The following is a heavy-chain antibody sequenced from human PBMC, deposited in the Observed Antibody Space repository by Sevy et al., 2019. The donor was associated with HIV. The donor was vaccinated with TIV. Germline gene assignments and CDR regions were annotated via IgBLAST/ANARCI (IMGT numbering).Heavy chain of an antibody. Sequence: SETLSLTCTVSGTSMNSYSWSWIRQPAGKGLEWIGRIDTRGNTNYNPSLKSRVTMSVQTSQTHFSLNLTSVIAADTAVYYCARDSVVREVLPNFDYYYYIDVWGRGTTVTVSS. CDR3: ARDSVVREVLPNFDYYYYIDV. J-gene: IGHJ6*03. CDR1: GTSMNSYS. CDR2: IDTRGNT. D-gene: IGHD3-10*01. V-gene: IGHV4-4*07.